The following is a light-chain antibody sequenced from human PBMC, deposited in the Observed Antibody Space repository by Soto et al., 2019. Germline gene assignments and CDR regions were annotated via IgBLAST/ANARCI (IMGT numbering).Light chain of an antibody. Sequence: EIVMTQSPATLSVSPGERATFSCRASQSVSSYLAWYQQKPGKAPRLLIYGASTGATGIPARFRGRGSGTQFTLTIISLEPEEFAVYYCQQYARSPWTFGQGTKVDIK. V-gene: IGKV3-15*01. CDR1: QSVSSY. J-gene: IGKJ1*01. CDR2: GAS. CDR3: QQYARSPWT.